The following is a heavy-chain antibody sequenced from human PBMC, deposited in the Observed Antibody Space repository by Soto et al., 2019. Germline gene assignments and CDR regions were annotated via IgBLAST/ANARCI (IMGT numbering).Heavy chain of an antibody. CDR3: ARDADWSFDL. Sequence: QVQLVESGGGVVQPGRSLRLSCAASGFTFSSYAMHWVRQAPGKGLEWVAVISYEGSNKYYADSVKGRFTISRDNSKNTLYLQMSGRRAEDTAVYYCARDADWSFDLWGRGTLVTVSS. V-gene: IGHV3-30-3*01. CDR2: ISYEGSNK. CDR1: GFTFSSYA. J-gene: IGHJ2*01.